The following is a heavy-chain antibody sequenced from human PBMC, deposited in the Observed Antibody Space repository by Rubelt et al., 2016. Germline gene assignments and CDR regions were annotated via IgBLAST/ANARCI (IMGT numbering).Heavy chain of an antibody. Sequence: QVQLVQSGAEVRKPGASVKVSCKASGYTFTHDVIHWVRQAPGQRPEWLGWFNADSGTTRYSEHFKGRVTITRERSATTVDRELSSLRSEETAVYFGATGPLGGWSEYWGQGTQVTVSS. CDR2: FNADSGTT. J-gene: IGHJ4*02. V-gene: IGHV1-3*01. CDR1: GYTFTHDV. CDR3: ATGPLGGWSEY. D-gene: IGHD6-19*01.